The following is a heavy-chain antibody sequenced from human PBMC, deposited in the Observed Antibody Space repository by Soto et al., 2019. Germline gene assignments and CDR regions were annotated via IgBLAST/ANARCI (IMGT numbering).Heavy chain of an antibody. CDR3: AKASTYDYVWGDYRYYFDY. J-gene: IGHJ4*02. Sequence: EVQLVESGGGLVQPGGSLKLSCAASGFTFNGSAIHWVRQASGKGLEWVGRIRSKAYNYATPYAASVRGRFTISRDDSKDTLYLQMNSLRAEDTAVYFCAKASTYDYVWGDYRYYFDYWGQGTLVTVSS. V-gene: IGHV3-73*02. D-gene: IGHD3-16*02. CDR1: GFTFNGSA. CDR2: IRSKAYNYAT.